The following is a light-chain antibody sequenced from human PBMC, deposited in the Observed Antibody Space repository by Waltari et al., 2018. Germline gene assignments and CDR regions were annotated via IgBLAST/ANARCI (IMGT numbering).Light chain of an antibody. Sequence: EIVLTQSPGTLSLSPGERAHLSCRASQSVSSSYLGWYQQKPGQAPRLLIYGASSRATGIPDRFSGSGSGTDFTLAISRLEPEDFAVYYCQQYGSSPYTFGQGTKLEIK. CDR1: QSVSSSY. V-gene: IGKV3-20*01. J-gene: IGKJ2*01. CDR3: QQYGSSPYT. CDR2: GAS.